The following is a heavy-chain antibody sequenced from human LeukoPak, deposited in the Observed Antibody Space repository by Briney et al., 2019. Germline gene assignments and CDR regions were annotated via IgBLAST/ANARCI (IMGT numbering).Heavy chain of an antibody. D-gene: IGHD5-12*01. J-gene: IGHJ3*02. Sequence: DPSETLSLTCTVSGGSISSYYWSWIRQPAGKGLEWIGRIYTSGSTNYNPSLKSRVTISVDTSKNQFSLKLSSVTAADTAVYYCARARWLRFGPTNLDAFDIWGQGTMVTVSS. CDR2: IYTSGST. V-gene: IGHV4-4*07. CDR1: GGSISSYY. CDR3: ARARWLRFGPTNLDAFDI.